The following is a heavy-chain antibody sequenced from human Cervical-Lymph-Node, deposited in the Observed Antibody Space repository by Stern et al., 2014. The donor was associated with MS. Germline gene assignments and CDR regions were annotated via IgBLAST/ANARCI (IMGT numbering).Heavy chain of an antibody. Sequence: EEQLVESGGGLVQPGGSLRLSCAASGFTFSNYDMHWVRQVIGKGLEWVSSLGTAGDTFYPGSVQGRFTISRDNAENSFYLQMDSLRAGYTAVYYCARASGSYRSGPYYGMDVWCQGTTVTVSS. CDR1: GFTFSNYD. D-gene: IGHD1-26*01. CDR3: ARASGSYRSGPYYGMDV. CDR2: LGTAGDT. V-gene: IGHV3-13*01. J-gene: IGHJ6*02.